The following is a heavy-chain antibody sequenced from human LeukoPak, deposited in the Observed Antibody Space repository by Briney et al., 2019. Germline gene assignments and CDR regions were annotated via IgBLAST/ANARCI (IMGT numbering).Heavy chain of an antibody. J-gene: IGHJ6*02. CDR2: ISSSGSTL. CDR1: GGSISSSSYY. V-gene: IGHV3-11*01. Sequence: LSLTCTVSGGSISSSSYYWGWIRQAPGKGLGWVSYISSSGSTLLYADSVMGRFTISRDNAKNSLFLEMNSLRAEDTAIYYCAREFNLLTTRDGMDVWGQGTTVTVSS. D-gene: IGHD1-26*01. CDR3: AREFNLLTTRDGMDV.